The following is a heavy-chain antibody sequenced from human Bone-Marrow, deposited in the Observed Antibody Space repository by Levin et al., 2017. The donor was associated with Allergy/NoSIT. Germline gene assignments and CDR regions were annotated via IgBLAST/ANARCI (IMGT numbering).Heavy chain of an antibody. J-gene: IGHJ3*02. CDR3: ARYNYEYNALDI. CDR2: IGTAGDT. V-gene: IGHV3-13*01. D-gene: IGHD5-18*01. CDR1: GFTFRTHD. Sequence: GGSLRLSCAASGFTFRTHDMHWVRQGTGKGLEWVSTIGTAGDTYYPDSVRGRERSSRENAKNSLYLQMNGLSAGDTAVYYCARYNYEYNALDILGQGTMVTVSS.